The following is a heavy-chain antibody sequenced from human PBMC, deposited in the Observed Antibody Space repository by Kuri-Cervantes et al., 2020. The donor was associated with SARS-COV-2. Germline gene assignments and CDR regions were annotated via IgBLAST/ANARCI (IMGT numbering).Heavy chain of an antibody. D-gene: IGHD4/OR15-4a*01. Sequence: SETLSLTCTVSGGSISSSSYYWGWIRQPPGKGLEWIGSIYYSGSTYYNPSLKSRVTISVDTSKNQFSLKLSSVTAADTAVYYCAGDRDGDNENDYWGQGTLVTVSS. CDR2: IYYSGST. J-gene: IGHJ4*02. CDR3: AGDRDGDNENDY. CDR1: GGSISSSSYY. V-gene: IGHV4-39*07.